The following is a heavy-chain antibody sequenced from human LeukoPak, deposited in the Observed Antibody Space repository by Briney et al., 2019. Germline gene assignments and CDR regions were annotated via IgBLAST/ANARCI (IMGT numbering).Heavy chain of an antibody. CDR1: GGSISSSSYC. V-gene: IGHV4-39*07. D-gene: IGHD2-2*01. CDR2: IYDNGNT. CDR3: AREEYAFNSYMDF. J-gene: IGHJ6*03. Sequence: SETLSLTCTVSGGSISSSSYCWAWLRQPPGKGLEWIGSIYDNGNTYYNPPLTSRVTLSLDTSKNQFSLKLSSVTAADTAVYYCAREEYAFNSYMDFWGKGTTVTVSS.